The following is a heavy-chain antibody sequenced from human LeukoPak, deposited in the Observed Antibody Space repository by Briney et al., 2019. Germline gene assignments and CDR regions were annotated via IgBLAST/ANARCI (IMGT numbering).Heavy chain of an antibody. J-gene: IGHJ4*02. CDR1: GFTFSSYS. CDR2: ISNSSSTI. V-gene: IGHV3-48*01. D-gene: IGHD3-22*01. Sequence: PGGSLRLSCAASGFTFSSYSMNWVRQAPGKGLEWVSYISNSSSTIYYADSVKGRFTISRDNAKNSLYLQMNSLRAEDTAVYYCARWSYDSSGYSFDYWGQGTLVTVSS. CDR3: ARWSYDSSGYSFDY.